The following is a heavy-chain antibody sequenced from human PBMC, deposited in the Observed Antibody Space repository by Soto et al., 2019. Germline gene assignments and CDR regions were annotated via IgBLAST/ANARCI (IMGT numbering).Heavy chain of an antibody. CDR3: ARVLRYFDWSPGMDV. V-gene: IGHV4-59*01. CDR2: IYYSGST. Sequence: SETLSLTCTVSGGSISSYYWSWIPQPPGKGLEWIGYIYYSGSTNYNPSPKSRVTISVDTSKNQFSLKLSSVTAADTAVYYCARVLRYFDWSPGMDVWGQGTTVTVSS. J-gene: IGHJ6*02. D-gene: IGHD3-9*01. CDR1: GGSISSYY.